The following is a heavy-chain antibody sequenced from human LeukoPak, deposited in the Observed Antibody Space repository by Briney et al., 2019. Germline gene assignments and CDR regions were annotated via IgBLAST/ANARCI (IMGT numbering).Heavy chain of an antibody. CDR1: GFTVSSNY. CDR2: IYSGGST. D-gene: IGHD2-2*01. CDR3: ARGEYQLPQGN. V-gene: IGHV3-66*02. J-gene: IGHJ4*02. Sequence: GGSLRLSCAASGFTVSSNYMSWVRQAPGKGLEWVSVIYSGGSTYYSDSVKGRFTISRDNSKNTLYLQMNSLRAEDTAVYYCARGEYQLPQGNWGQGTLVTVSS.